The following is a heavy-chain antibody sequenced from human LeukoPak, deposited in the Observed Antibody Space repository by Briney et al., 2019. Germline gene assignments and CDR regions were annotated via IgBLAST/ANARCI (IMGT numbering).Heavy chain of an antibody. V-gene: IGHV4-61*09. CDR1: GGSVSTGSYY. J-gene: IGHJ4*02. Sequence: MTWETLSLTCTVSGGSVSTGSYYWSWIRQPAGRGLEWIGHIHTSGTMNYNASLKSRVRISVETSKNQFSLRLSSVTAADTAMYFCARGILRDYYDSSGFYHRGGVGYWGQGTLVTVSS. CDR3: ARGILRDYYDSSGFYHRGGVGY. CDR2: IHTSGTM. D-gene: IGHD3-22*01.